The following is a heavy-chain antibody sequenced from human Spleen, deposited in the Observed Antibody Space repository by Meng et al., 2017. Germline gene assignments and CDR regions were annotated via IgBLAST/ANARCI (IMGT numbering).Heavy chain of an antibody. J-gene: IGHJ5*02. CDR1: GYTFTSYD. CDR3: ARGDTGGNWFDP. D-gene: IGHD3-10*01. V-gene: IGHV1-8*03. CDR2: MNPNSGNT. Sequence: QGQLVRAGAEVKKPGASVKVSCKASGYTFTSYDINWVRQATGQGLEWMGWMNPNSGNTGYAQKFQGRVTITRNTSISTAYMELNSLRFEDTAVYYCARGDTGGNWFDPWGQGTLVTVSS.